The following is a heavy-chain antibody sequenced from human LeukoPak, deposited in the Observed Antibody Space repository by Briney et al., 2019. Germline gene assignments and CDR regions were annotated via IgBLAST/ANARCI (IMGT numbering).Heavy chain of an antibody. V-gene: IGHV1-8*01. D-gene: IGHD1-26*01. CDR1: GYTFTSYD. CDR3: ARGYVSGSYYDYYYGMDV. J-gene: IGHJ6*02. CDR2: MNPNSGNT. Sequence: HRASVKVSCKASGYTFTSYDINWVRQATGQGLEWMGWMNPNSGNTGYAQKFQGRVTMTRNTSISTAYMELSSLRSEDTAVYYCARGYVSGSYYDYYYGMDVWGQGTTVTVSS.